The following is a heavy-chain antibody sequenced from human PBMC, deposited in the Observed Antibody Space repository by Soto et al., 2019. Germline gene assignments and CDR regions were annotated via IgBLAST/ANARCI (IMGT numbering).Heavy chain of an antibody. Sequence: GGSLRLSCAASGFTFSSYWMHWVRQAPGKGLVWVSRINSDGSSTSYADSVKGRFTISRDNAKNTLYLQMNSLRAEDTAVYYCAREPRRYCSSTSCYGYYYYYMDVWGKGTTVTVSS. CDR1: GFTFSSYW. V-gene: IGHV3-74*01. CDR2: INSDGSST. J-gene: IGHJ6*03. D-gene: IGHD2-2*01. CDR3: AREPRRYCSSTSCYGYYYYYMDV.